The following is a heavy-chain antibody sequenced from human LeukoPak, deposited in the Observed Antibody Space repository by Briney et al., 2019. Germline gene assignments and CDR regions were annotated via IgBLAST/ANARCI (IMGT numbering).Heavy chain of an antibody. CDR1: GFTFGDYA. CDR2: IRSKAYGGTT. V-gene: IGHV3-49*04. Sequence: GRSLRLSCTVSGFTFGDYAMSWVRRAPGKGLEWVGFIRSKAYGGTTEYAASVKGRFTISRDDSKSIAYLQIDSLKTEGTAVYYCTRDPRGSYGPDAFDIWGQGTMVTVSS. D-gene: IGHD1-26*01. CDR3: TRDPRGSYGPDAFDI. J-gene: IGHJ3*02.